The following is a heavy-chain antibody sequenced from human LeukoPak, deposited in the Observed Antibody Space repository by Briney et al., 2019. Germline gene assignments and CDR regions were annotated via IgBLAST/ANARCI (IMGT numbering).Heavy chain of an antibody. D-gene: IGHD6-13*01. CDR3: ARDLEGSKYSSSAELGY. V-gene: IGHV3-66*01. CDR2: IYSGGST. CDR1: GFTVSSNY. Sequence: QTGGSLRLSCAASGFTVSSNYMSWVRQAPGKGLEWVSVIYSGGSTYYADSVKGRFTISRDNSKNTLYLQMNSLRAEDTAVYYCARDLEGSKYSSSAELGYWGQGTLVTVSS. J-gene: IGHJ4*02.